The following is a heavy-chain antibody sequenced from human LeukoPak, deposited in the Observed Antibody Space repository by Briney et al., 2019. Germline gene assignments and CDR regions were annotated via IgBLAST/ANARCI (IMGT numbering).Heavy chain of an antibody. CDR2: ISYDGSNK. Sequence: GGSLRLSCAASVFTFSSYAMHWVRQAPGKGLEWVAVISYDGSNKYYAESVKGRFTISRDNSKNTLYLQMNSLRAEDTAVYYCARRRIAAAGTLMDPWGQGTLVTVSS. CDR1: VFTFSSYA. V-gene: IGHV3-30-3*01. CDR3: ARRRIAAAGTLMDP. J-gene: IGHJ5*02. D-gene: IGHD6-13*01.